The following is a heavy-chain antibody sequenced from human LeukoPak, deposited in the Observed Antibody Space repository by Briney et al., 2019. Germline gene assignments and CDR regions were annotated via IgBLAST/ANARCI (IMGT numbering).Heavy chain of an antibody. J-gene: IGHJ4*02. D-gene: IGHD1-26*01. V-gene: IGHV3-7*01. Sequence: GSLRLSCAASGFTFSSYSMNWVRQAPGKGLEWVANIKQDGSEKYYVDSVKGRFTISRDNAKNSLYLQMNSLTAEDTAVYYCATGRPRGYWGQGTLVTVSS. CDR1: GFTFSSYS. CDR2: IKQDGSEK. CDR3: ATGRPRGY.